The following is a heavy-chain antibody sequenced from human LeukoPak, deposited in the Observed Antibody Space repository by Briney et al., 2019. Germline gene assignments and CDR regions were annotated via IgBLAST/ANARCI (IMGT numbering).Heavy chain of an antibody. Sequence: GGSLRLSCAASGFTVSSNYMSWVRQAPGKGLEWVSVIYSGGSTYYADSVKGRFTISRDNSKNTLYLQMNSLRAEDTAVYYCAKLPAVAGTLVDYWGQGTLVTVSS. J-gene: IGHJ4*02. CDR2: IYSGGST. CDR1: GFTVSSNY. V-gene: IGHV3-53*05. CDR3: AKLPAVAGTLVDY. D-gene: IGHD6-19*01.